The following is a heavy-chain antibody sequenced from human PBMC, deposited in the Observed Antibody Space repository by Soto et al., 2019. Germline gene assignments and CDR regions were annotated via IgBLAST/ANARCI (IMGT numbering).Heavy chain of an antibody. Sequence: QVPLVQSGAEVKKPGASVKVSCKASCYTFTSYGISWVRQAPGQGLEWMGWISAYNGNTNYAQKLQGRVTMTTDTATSRAYMELRSLRSDDTAVYYCSRVLSGYSYGPFDYWGQGTLVTVSS. D-gene: IGHD5-18*01. J-gene: IGHJ4*02. CDR1: CYTFTSYG. CDR2: ISAYNGNT. V-gene: IGHV1-18*01. CDR3: SRVLSGYSYGPFDY.